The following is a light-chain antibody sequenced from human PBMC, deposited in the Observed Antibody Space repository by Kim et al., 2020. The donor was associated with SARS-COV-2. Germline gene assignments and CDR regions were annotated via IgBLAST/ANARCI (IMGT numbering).Light chain of an antibody. CDR2: GAS. CDR3: QQYGISPRT. V-gene: IGKV3-20*01. Sequence: SPGERATLSCRASQSVSSSYLAWYQQKPGQATRLLIYGASYRATGIPDRFSGSGSGTDFTLTISGLEPEDFAVYYCQQYGISPRTFGQGTKVDIK. J-gene: IGKJ1*01. CDR1: QSVSSSY.